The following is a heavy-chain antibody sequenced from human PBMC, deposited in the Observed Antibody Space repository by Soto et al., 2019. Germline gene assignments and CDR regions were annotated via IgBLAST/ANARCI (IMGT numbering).Heavy chain of an antibody. V-gene: IGHV3-23*01. CDR1: GFTFSSYA. Sequence: PGGSLRLSCAASGFTFSSYAMSWVRQAPGKGLEWVSAISGSGGSTYYADSVKGRFTISRDNSKNTLYLQMNSLRAEDTAVYYCAKDQGDFWSGYYIVGAFDIWGQGTMVTVSS. J-gene: IGHJ3*02. CDR2: ISGSGGST. CDR3: AKDQGDFWSGYYIVGAFDI. D-gene: IGHD3-3*01.